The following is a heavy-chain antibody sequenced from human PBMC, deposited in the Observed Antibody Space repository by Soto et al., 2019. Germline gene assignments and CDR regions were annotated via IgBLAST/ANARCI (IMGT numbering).Heavy chain of an antibody. CDR2: IYWDDDK. CDR1: GFSLSSTRMA. J-gene: IGHJ4*02. D-gene: IGHD5-12*01. Sequence: QITLKESGPTLVKPTQTLTLTCTFSGFSLSSTRMAVGWIRQPPGKALEWLALIYWDDDKRYSPFLKSRLTIPKDTSKDQVVLTMSNMDPVDTARYYCAHIVVASLGYYFDYWGQGTLVSVSS. V-gene: IGHV2-5*02. CDR3: AHIVVASLGYYFDY.